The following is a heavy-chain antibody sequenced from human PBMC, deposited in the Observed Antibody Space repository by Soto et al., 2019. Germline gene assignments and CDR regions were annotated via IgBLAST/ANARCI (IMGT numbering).Heavy chain of an antibody. CDR2: TFTDGNT. V-gene: IGHV3-66*01. CDR1: GFTVSNHY. CDR3: ARGSWFNC. Sequence: GSMRLSCEASGFTVSNHYMSWIRQAPGKGLEWVSLTFTDGNTYYADSVKGRFTVSRDNSKNTLFLQMNSLRVEDTAVYCCARGSWFNCWGQGALVTVSS. J-gene: IGHJ4*02.